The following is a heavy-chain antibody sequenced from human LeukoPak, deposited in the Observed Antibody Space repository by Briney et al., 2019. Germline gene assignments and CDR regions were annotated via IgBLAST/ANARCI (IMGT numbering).Heavy chain of an antibody. CDR3: ARGEIAAAPWYFDL. Sequence: QPSQTLSLTCTVSGGSISSGSYYWSWIRQPAGKGLEWIGRIYTSGSTNYNPSLKSRVTISVDTSKNQFSLKLSSVTAEDTAVYYCARGEIAAAPWYFDLWGRGTLVTVSS. CDR2: IYTSGST. J-gene: IGHJ2*01. D-gene: IGHD6-13*01. V-gene: IGHV4-61*02. CDR1: GGSISSGSYY.